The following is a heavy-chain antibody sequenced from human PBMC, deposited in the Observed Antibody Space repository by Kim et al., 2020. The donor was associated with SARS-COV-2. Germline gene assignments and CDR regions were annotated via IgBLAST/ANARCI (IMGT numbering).Heavy chain of an antibody. Sequence: SETLSLTCTVSGGSISSYYWSWIRQPPGKGLEWIGYIYYSGSTNYNPSLKSRVTISVDTSKNQFSLKLSSVTAADTAVYYCARGKMAAGSFDIWGQGTMVTVSS. J-gene: IGHJ3*02. CDR1: GGSISSYY. CDR2: IYYSGST. CDR3: ARGKMAAGSFDI. V-gene: IGHV4-59*01.